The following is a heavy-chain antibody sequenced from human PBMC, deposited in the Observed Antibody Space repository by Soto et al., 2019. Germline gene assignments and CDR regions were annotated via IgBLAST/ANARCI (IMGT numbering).Heavy chain of an antibody. Sequence: QVQLVQSGTEVKKPGSSVKLSCKASGGTFRNYPINWVRQAPGQGLEWMGSIFPLTDIPDYAQNFQARLTISADKSTTTAYMELSSLTSDDTAMYFCARGPLVVLNYFESWGQGTLVTVSS. J-gene: IGHJ4*02. CDR2: IFPLTDIP. CDR3: ARGPLVVLNYFES. V-gene: IGHV1-69*02. CDR1: GGTFRNYP.